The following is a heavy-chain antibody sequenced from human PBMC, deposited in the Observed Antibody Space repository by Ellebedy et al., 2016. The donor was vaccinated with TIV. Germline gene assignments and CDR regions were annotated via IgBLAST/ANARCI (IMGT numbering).Heavy chain of an antibody. CDR3: AKDWSVVVIAMGHDAFDI. J-gene: IGHJ3*02. CDR1: GFIFDRFG. CDR2: ISYDGRNA. D-gene: IGHD2-21*01. V-gene: IGHV3-30*18. Sequence: GGSLRLSXAASGFIFDRFGMHWVRQAPGKGLEWVAVISYDGRNAYYADSVKGRFTISRDNSKNTLYLQMNSLRAEDTAVYYCAKDWSVVVIAMGHDAFDIWGQGTMVTVSS.